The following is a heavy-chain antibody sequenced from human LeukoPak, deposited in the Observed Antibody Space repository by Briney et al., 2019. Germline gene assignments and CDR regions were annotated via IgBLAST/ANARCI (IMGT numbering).Heavy chain of an antibody. V-gene: IGHV3-30*03. J-gene: IGHJ3*01. Sequence: GRSLGLSCAASGFTFSSYGMHWVRQAPGKGLEWVAVISYDGSNKYYADSVKGRFAISRDKSKNTLHLQMNSLRAEDAAVYFCAREASSSLGAFDFWGQGTMVTVSS. CDR1: GFTFSSYG. D-gene: IGHD2-2*01. CDR3: AREASSSLGAFDF. CDR2: ISYDGSNK.